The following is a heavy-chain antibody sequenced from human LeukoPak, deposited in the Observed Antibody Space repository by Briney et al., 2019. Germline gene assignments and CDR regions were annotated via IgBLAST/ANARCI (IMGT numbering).Heavy chain of an antibody. CDR3: ARDPYSGGYGAYYYYYMDV. V-gene: IGHV3-21*01. CDR2: ITSSSTYM. D-gene: IGHD6-19*01. CDR1: GFTFDG. Sequence: GGPLRLSCAASGFTFDGMSWVRQAPGKGLEWVSSITSSSTYMFYADSVRGRFTISRDNAENSLYLQMNSLRDEDTAVYYCARDPYSGGYGAYYYYYMDVWGKGTTVTVSS. J-gene: IGHJ6*03.